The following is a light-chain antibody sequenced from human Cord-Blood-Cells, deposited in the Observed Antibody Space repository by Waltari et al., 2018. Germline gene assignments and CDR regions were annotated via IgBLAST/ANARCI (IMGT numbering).Light chain of an antibody. Sequence: SVGDRVTITCRASQGIRNDLGWYQQKPGKAPKLLIYAASSLQSGVPSRFSGSGSGTDFTLTISSLQPEDFATYYCLQDYNYPWTFGQGTKVEIK. J-gene: IGKJ1*01. CDR1: QGIRND. CDR3: LQDYNYPWT. V-gene: IGKV1-6*01. CDR2: AAS.